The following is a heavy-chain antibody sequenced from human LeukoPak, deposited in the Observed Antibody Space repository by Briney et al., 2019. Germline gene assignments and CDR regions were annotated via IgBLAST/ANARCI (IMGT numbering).Heavy chain of an antibody. CDR2: IYYSGST. J-gene: IGHJ4*02. Sequence: SETLSLTCAVSGGSISSGGYSWSWIRQPPGKGLEWIGYIYYSGSTNYNPSLKSRVTISVDTSKNQFSLKLSSVTAADTAVYYCARGYSSGWADYWGQGTLVTVSS. V-gene: IGHV4-61*08. CDR3: ARGYSSGWADY. D-gene: IGHD6-19*01. CDR1: GGSISSGGYS.